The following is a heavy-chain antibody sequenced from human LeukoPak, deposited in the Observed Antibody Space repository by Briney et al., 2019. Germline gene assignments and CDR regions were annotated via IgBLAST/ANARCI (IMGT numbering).Heavy chain of an antibody. V-gene: IGHV4-39*07. Sequence: SETLSLTCTVSGGSISNATYYWGWIRQPPGKGLEWIGSIYYTGSTYHNPSLKSRVTISVDTSKNQISLNLKSVTAADTAIYYCASEWGGTRNWRGRSDNWFDPWGQGTLVTASS. J-gene: IGHJ5*02. CDR1: GGSISNATYY. CDR2: IYYTGST. D-gene: IGHD1-14*01. CDR3: ASEWGGTRNWRGRSDNWFDP.